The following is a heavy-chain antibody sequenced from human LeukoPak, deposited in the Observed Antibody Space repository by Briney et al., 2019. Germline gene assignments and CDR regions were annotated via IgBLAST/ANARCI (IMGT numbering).Heavy chain of an antibody. CDR1: GYTFTGYY. D-gene: IGHD3-9*01. CDR2: INPNSGGT. V-gene: IGHV1-2*02. Sequence: ASVKVSCKASGYTFTGYYMHWVRQAPGQGLEWMGWINPNSGGTNYAQKFQGRVTMTRDTSISTAYMELSRLRSDDTAVYYCARSMSRLRYFDWSTAPAYYYYGMDVWGQGTAVTVSS. CDR3: ARSMSRLRYFDWSTAPAYYYYGMDV. J-gene: IGHJ6*02.